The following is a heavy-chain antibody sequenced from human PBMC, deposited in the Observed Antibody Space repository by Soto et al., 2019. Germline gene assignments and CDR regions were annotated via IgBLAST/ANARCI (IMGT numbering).Heavy chain of an antibody. D-gene: IGHD2-15*01. CDR3: AXXXXPTTLGYCSGGSCYEIDY. Sequence: SETLSLTCTVSGGSISSYYWSWIRQPPGKGLEWIGYIYYSGSTNYNPSLKSRVTIXXDTSKNQFSLKLSSVTAADTAVYYCAXXXXPTTLGYCSGGSCYEIDYWGQGTLVTVSS. V-gene: IGHV4-59*08. CDR2: IYYSGST. J-gene: IGHJ4*02. CDR1: GGSISSYY.